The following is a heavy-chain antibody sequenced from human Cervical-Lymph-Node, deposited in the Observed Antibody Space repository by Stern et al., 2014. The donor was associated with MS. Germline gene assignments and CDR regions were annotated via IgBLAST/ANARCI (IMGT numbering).Heavy chain of an antibody. CDR3: ARSRFTLLWFGELSLYGMDV. CDR2: ISAYNGNT. CDR1: GYTFTSYG. J-gene: IGHJ6*02. V-gene: IGHV1-18*01. D-gene: IGHD3-10*01. Sequence: VQLVESGAEVKKPGASVKVSCKASGYTFTSYGISWVRQAPGQGLEWMGWISAYNGNTNYAQKLQGRVTMTTDTSTSTAYMELRSLRSDDTAVYYCARSRFTLLWFGELSLYGMDVWGQGTTVTVSS.